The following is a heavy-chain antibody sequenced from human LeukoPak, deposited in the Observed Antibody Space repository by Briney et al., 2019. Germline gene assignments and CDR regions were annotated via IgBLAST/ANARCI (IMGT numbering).Heavy chain of an antibody. CDR3: AKGQWLVRGAAFDI. V-gene: IGHV3-9*03. CDR1: GFTFDDYA. CDR2: ISWNSGSI. Sequence: GGSLRLSCAASGFTFDDYAMHWVRQAPGKGLEWVSGISWNSGSIGYADSVKGRFTISRDKAKNSLYLQMNSLRAEDMALYYCAKGQWLVRGAAFDIWGQGTMVTVSS. D-gene: IGHD6-19*01. J-gene: IGHJ3*02.